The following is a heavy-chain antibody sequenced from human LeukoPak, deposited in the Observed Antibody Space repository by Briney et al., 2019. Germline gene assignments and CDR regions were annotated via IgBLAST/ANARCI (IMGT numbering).Heavy chain of an antibody. V-gene: IGHV3-30-3*01. J-gene: IGHJ4*02. CDR3: ARSLRYFDPSDY. CDR2: ISYDGSNK. Sequence: PGGSLRLSCAASGFTFSSYAMHWVRQAPGKGLEWVAVISYDGSNKYYADSMKGRFTISRDNSKNTLYPQMNSLRAEDTAVYYCARSLRYFDPSDYWGQGTLVTVSS. CDR1: GFTFSSYA. D-gene: IGHD3-9*01.